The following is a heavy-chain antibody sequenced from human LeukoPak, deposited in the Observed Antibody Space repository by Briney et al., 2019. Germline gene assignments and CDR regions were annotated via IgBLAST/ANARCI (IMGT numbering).Heavy chain of an antibody. J-gene: IGHJ4*02. D-gene: IGHD3-10*01. CDR1: AFTFDHYA. CDR3: ARVYGSGSYAYDF. CDR2: INGNGNDI. V-gene: IGHV3-9*01. Sequence: GESLRLSCAAYAFTFDHYAMHWVRQVPGKGLEWVSGINGNGNDIGYADSVKGRFTISRDNAKNSLYLQMNNLRAEDTALYCCARVYGSGSYAYDFWGQGTLVTVSS.